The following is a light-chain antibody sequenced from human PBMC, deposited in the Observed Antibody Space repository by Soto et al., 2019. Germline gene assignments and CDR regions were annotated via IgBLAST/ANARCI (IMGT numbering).Light chain of an antibody. V-gene: IGKV3-20*01. J-gene: IGKJ1*01. CDR2: GAS. Sequence: EIVLTQSPGTLSLSPGERATLSCRASQSVSSSYLAWYQQKPGQAPRLLIYGASSRATGIPDRFSGSGSGTYFTLTISRLDPEDFAVYYCQQYGSSQSFGQGTKVEIK. CDR3: QQYGSSQS. CDR1: QSVSSSY.